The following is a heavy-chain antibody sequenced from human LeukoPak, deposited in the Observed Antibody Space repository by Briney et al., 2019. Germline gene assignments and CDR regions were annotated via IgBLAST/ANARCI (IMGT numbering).Heavy chain of an antibody. V-gene: IGHV3-48*01. CDR1: GFTFSSYE. CDR2: ISSSSSTI. CDR3: ARVSEDNYYYYYMDV. Sequence: GGSLRLSCAASGFTFSSYEMNWVRQAPGKGLEWVSYISSSSSTIYYADSVKGRFTISRDNAKNSLYLQMNSLRAEDTAVYYCARVSEDNYYYYYMDVWGKGTTVTVSS. J-gene: IGHJ6*03. D-gene: IGHD2-15*01.